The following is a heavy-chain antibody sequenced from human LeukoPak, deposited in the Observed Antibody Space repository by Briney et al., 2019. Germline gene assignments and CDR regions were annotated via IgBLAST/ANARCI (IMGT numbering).Heavy chain of an antibody. CDR3: AREGIAVADAFDI. Sequence: GGSLRLSCAASGFTFSSYWMSWVRQAPGKGLEWVANIKQDGSEKYYVDSVKGRFTISRDNAKNSLYLQMNSLRAEDTAVYYCAREGIAVADAFDIWGQGTMVTVSS. J-gene: IGHJ3*02. CDR1: GFTFSSYW. CDR2: IKQDGSEK. V-gene: IGHV3-7*01. D-gene: IGHD6-19*01.